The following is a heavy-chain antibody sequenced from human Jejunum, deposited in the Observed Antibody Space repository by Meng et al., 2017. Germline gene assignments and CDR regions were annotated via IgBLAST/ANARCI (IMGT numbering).Heavy chain of an antibody. Sequence: VQPEQSGPRLLTPSGTPSITCAVSGETLSTHWWNWVRQPPGKGLEWIGEIYHSGAFNYNPSLRRRVTISVDKSKNQASLKLDSLTAADTAVYYCARGAIGTRPFDYWGQGPLVTVSS. CDR1: GETLSTHW. CDR2: IYHSGAF. V-gene: IGHV4-4*02. CDR3: ARGAIGTRPFDY. D-gene: IGHD2-21*01. J-gene: IGHJ4*02.